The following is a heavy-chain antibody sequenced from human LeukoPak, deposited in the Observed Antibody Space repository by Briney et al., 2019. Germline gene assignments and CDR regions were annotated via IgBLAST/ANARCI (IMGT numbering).Heavy chain of an antibody. J-gene: IGHJ4*02. V-gene: IGHV1-18*01. CDR1: GYTFTSYG. D-gene: IGHD3-22*01. CDR2: ISAYNGNT. CDR3: ARDYDSSGYYRLIDY. Sequence: ASVKVSCKASGYTFTSYGISWVRQAPGQGLEWMGWISAYNGNTNYAQKLQGRVTMTTDTSTSTAYMELRSLRSDDTAVYYCARDYDSSGYYRLIDYWGQGTLVTVSS.